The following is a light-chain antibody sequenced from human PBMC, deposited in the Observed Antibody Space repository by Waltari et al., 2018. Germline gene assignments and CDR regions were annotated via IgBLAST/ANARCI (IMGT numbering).Light chain of an antibody. CDR2: GNN. CDR3: QSFDTSLSDGVV. V-gene: IGLV1-40*02. Sequence: QSILTQPPPVSGAPAQRVTIPCTGRRSNIGADHEVHCYQDFTGRGPKLLIYGNNQRPSGVPDRFSGSKSGTSASLTITGLQAEDEADYYCQSFDTSLSDGVVFGGGTKV. CDR1: RSNIGADHE. J-gene: IGLJ2*01.